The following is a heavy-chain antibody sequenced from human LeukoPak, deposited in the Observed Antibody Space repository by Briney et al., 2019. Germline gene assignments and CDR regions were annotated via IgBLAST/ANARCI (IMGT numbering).Heavy chain of an antibody. CDR3: GRDDYGGTRY. J-gene: IGHJ4*02. V-gene: IGHV3-7*01. CDR2: IKQDGSEK. CDR1: GFTFTNYW. Sequence: PGGSLRLSCAASGFTFTNYWMSWVRQAPGKGLEWVANIKQDGSEKYYVDSVKGRFSISRDNAKNSLYLQMNSLRAEDTAVYYCGRDDYGGTRYWGQGTLVTVSP. D-gene: IGHD4/OR15-4a*01.